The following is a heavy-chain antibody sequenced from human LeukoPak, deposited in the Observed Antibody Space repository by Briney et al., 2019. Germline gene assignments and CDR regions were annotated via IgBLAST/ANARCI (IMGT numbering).Heavy chain of an antibody. D-gene: IGHD3-10*01. V-gene: IGHV4-39*01. Sequence: KPSETLSLTCTVSGGSISSSSYYWGWIRQPPGKGLEWIGSIYYSGSTYYNPSLKSRVTISVDTSKNQFSLKLSSVTAADTAVYYCARLMVQREYVLLWFGELGGFDYWGQGTLVTVSS. CDR1: GGSISSSSYY. CDR3: ARLMVQREYVLLWFGELGGFDY. CDR2: IYYSGST. J-gene: IGHJ4*02.